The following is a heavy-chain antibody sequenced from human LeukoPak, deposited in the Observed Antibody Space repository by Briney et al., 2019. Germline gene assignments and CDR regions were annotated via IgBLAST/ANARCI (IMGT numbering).Heavy chain of an antibody. V-gene: IGHV1-24*01. CDR2: IDPEDGET. Sequence: ASVKVSCKFSGYTLTELSMHWVRQAPGKGLEWMGGIDPEDGETIYAQKFQGRVTMTEDTSTDTAYMELSSLRSEDTAVYYCATDLKDTAMVSSDFDYWGQGTLVTVSS. D-gene: IGHD5-18*01. J-gene: IGHJ4*02. CDR3: ATDLKDTAMVSSDFDY. CDR1: GYTLTELS.